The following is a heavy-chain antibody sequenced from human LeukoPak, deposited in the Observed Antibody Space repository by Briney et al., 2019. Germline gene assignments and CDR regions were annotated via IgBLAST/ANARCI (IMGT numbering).Heavy chain of an antibody. J-gene: IGHJ4*02. D-gene: IGHD2-15*01. V-gene: IGHV1-46*01. CDR2: INPSGGST. Sequence: VASVKVSCKASGYTFTSYYIHWVRQAPGQGLEWMGIINPSGGSTSHAQKFQGRVTMTRGTSTSTVYMELSSLRSEDTAVYYCAREGSGGLYYFDYWGQGTLVTVSS. CDR1: GYTFTSYY. CDR3: AREGSGGLYYFDY.